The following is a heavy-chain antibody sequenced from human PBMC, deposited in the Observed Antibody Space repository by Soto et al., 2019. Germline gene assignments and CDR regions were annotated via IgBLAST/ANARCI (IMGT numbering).Heavy chain of an antibody. Sequence: PSETLSLTCTVSGGSISSYYWSWIRQPPGKGLEWIGYIYYSGSTNYNPSLKSRVTISVDTSKNQFSLKLSSVTAADTAVYYCARNVGVGFWSGYFPDWGQGTLVTV. CDR2: IYYSGST. CDR3: ARNVGVGFWSGYFPD. J-gene: IGHJ4*02. CDR1: GGSISSYY. V-gene: IGHV4-59*01. D-gene: IGHD3-3*01.